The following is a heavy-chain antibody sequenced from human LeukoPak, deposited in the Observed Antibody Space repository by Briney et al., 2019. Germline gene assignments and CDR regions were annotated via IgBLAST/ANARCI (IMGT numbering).Heavy chain of an antibody. CDR3: ARWSGSFEYYFDS. D-gene: IGHD1-26*01. V-gene: IGHV4-59*08. CDR2: AYYSGST. CDR1: GGSISSFY. J-gene: IGHJ4*02. Sequence: PSETLSLTCTVSGGSISSFYWSWIRQPPGKGLEWIGYAYYSGSTTYNPSLKSRVTISVDTSKNQFSLRLSSVTAADTAVHYCARWSGSFEYYFDSWGQGTLVTVSS.